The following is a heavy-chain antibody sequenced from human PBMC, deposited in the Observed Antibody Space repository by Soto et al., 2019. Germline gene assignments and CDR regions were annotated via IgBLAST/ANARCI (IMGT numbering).Heavy chain of an antibody. CDR1: GFTVSSNY. J-gene: IGHJ6*03. CDR3: ARDRPSGYLYMDV. D-gene: IGHD3-3*01. V-gene: IGHV3-66*01. Sequence: GGSLRLSCAASGFTVSSNYMSWVRQAPGKGLEWVSVIYSGGSTYYADSVKGRFTISRDNSKNTLYLQMNSLRAEDTAVYYCARDRPSGYLYMDVWGKGTTVTVSS. CDR2: IYSGGST.